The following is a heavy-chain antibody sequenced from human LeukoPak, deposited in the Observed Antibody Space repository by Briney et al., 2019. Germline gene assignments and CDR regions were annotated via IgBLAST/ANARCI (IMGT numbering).Heavy chain of an antibody. D-gene: IGHD2-21*01. CDR1: GYTFTGYY. Sequence: ASVKVSCKASGYTFTGYYFHWVRQAPGQGLEWMGFINPNRGGANHAQNFQGRVTMTRDTSISTAYMELHSLTSDDTAVYCCTRAPVGGPLPFFDCWGQGTLVTVSS. J-gene: IGHJ5*01. CDR3: TRAPVGGPLPFFDC. CDR2: INPNRGGA. V-gene: IGHV1-2*02.